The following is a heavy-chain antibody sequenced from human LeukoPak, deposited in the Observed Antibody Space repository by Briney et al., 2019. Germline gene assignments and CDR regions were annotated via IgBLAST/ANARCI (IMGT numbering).Heavy chain of an antibody. CDR3: AKDIDDYGDYGAFDI. D-gene: IGHD4-17*01. CDR1: GFTFSNYW. J-gene: IGHJ3*02. Sequence: GGSLRLSCAASGFTFSNYWMSWVRQAPGKGLEWVANINQDGSEKYYVDSVKGRFTISRDNAKNSLYLQMNSLRAEDTALYYCAKDIDDYGDYGAFDIWGQGTMVTVSS. CDR2: INQDGSEK. V-gene: IGHV3-7*03.